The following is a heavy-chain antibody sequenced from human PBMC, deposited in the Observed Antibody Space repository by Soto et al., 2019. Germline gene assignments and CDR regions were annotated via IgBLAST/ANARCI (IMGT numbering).Heavy chain of an antibody. V-gene: IGHV1-69*12. CDR2: IIPMFGPA. J-gene: IGHJ5*02. CDR1: GGIFSTYG. CDR3: AKELSRPLRFAP. Sequence: QVQLVQSGAEVRKPGSSVKVSCKASGGIFSTYGVSWVRQAPGQGPEWMGGIIPMFGPANYAEKFQGRVTITADESTSTVYMVLGSLRSEDTAMYYCAKELSRPLRFAPWGQGTLVTVSS.